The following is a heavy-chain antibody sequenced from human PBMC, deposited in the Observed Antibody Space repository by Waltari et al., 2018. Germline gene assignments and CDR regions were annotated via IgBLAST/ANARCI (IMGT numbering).Heavy chain of an antibody. V-gene: IGHV3-53*01. D-gene: IGHD5-12*01. CDR2: IYRGGRT. Sequence: EVQLVESGGGLIQPGGSLRLSCAASGFTVSSNYMSWVRQAPGKGLEWVSGIYRGGRTYYADAVKGRFTISRDNSKNTLYLQMNSLRAEDTAVYYCARARDGYNPSGYGMDVWGQGTTVTVSS. J-gene: IGHJ6*02. CDR3: ARARDGYNPSGYGMDV. CDR1: GFTVSSNY.